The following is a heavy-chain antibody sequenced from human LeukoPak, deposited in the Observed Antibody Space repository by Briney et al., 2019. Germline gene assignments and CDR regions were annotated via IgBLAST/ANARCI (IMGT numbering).Heavy chain of an antibody. J-gene: IGHJ3*02. CDR3: ARGPGDFDASDI. V-gene: IGHV3-7*01. Sequence: GGSLRLSCAASGFTFSNYAMSWVRQAPGKGPEWVAHIKENGNEQYYADSVKGRFTISRDNAKKSLCLQMNSLRAEDTALYYCARGPGDFDASDIWGQGTMVTVSS. CDR1: GFTFSNYA. CDR2: IKENGNEQ. D-gene: IGHD1-14*01.